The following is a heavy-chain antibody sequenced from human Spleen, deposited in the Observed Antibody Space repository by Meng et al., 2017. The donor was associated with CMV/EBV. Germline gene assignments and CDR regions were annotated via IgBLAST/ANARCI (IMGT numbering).Heavy chain of an antibody. Sequence: ASVKVSCKASGYTFIGYYIHWVRQAPGQGLEWMGWINPNSGGTNYAQKFQGRITMTGDTSITTAYMELSRLRSDDMAVYHCARVKRYCTGGTCSSTGYYGMDVWGQGTTVTVSS. J-gene: IGHJ6*02. D-gene: IGHD2-15*01. CDR1: GYTFIGYY. CDR3: ARVKRYCTGGTCSSTGYYGMDV. CDR2: INPNSGGT. V-gene: IGHV1-2*02.